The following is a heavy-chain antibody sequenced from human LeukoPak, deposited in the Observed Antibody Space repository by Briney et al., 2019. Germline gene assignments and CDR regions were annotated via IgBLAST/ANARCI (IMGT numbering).Heavy chain of an antibody. V-gene: IGHV4-39*01. CDR1: GGSISSSSYY. CDR3: ASATSPSSSWLIY. J-gene: IGHJ4*02. Sequence: KSSETLSLTCTVSGGSISSSSYYWGWIRQPPGKGLEWIGSIYYSGSTYYNPSLKSRVTISIDTSKNQFSLELSSVTAADTAVYYCASATSPSSSWLIYWGQGTLVTVSS. D-gene: IGHD6-13*01. CDR2: IYYSGST.